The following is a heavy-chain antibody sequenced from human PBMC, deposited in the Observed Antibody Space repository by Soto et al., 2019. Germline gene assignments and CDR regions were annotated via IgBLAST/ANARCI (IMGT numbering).Heavy chain of an antibody. J-gene: IGHJ6*02. Sequence: PGGSLRLSCAASGFTFISYAMHWFRHSPGKGLEWVAVISYDGSNKYYADSVKGRFTISRDNSKNTLYLQMNSLRAEDTAVYYCARGRRSSPTFYGMDVWGQGTTVTVSS. CDR3: ARGRRSSPTFYGMDV. V-gene: IGHV3-30-3*01. CDR1: GFTFISYA. D-gene: IGHD6-19*01. CDR2: ISYDGSNK.